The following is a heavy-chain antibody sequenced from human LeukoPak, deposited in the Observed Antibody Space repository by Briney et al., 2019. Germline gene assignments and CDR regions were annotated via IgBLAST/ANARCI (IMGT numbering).Heavy chain of an antibody. CDR3: ARHGTTYYYYGMDV. V-gene: IGHV4-59*08. Sequence: SETLSLTCTVSGDPISSYYWSWIRQPPGKGLEWIGYIYYSGSTNYNPSLKSRVTISVDTSKNQFSLKLSFVTAADTAVYYCARHGTTYYYYGMDVWGQGTTVTVSS. D-gene: IGHD1-1*01. CDR1: GDPISSYY. J-gene: IGHJ6*02. CDR2: IYYSGST.